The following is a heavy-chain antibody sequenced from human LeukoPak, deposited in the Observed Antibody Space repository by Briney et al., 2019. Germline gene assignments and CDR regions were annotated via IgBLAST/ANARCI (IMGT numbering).Heavy chain of an antibody. D-gene: IGHD3-10*01. CDR3: VKEVGTVSGSYYTPIGY. CDR1: RFTFSNYG. Sequence: PGGSLRLSCAASRFTFSNYGMHWVRQAPGKGLEWVAVISYDGSNTYYADSVKGRFTISRDNSKNTLYLQMNSLRAEDTAVYYCVKEVGTVSGSYYTPIGYWGQGTLVTVSS. V-gene: IGHV3-30*18. CDR2: ISYDGSNT. J-gene: IGHJ4*02.